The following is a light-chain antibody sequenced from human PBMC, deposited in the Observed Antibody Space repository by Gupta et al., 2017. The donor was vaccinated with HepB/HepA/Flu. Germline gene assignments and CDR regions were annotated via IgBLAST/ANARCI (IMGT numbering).Light chain of an antibody. J-gene: IGKJ2*01. CDR2: ASS. Sequence: DIQMTQSPSSLSASVGDRVTITCRASQAVGYALAWFQQKPGKAPKPLIYASSDLQSGVPSRFSGSGSETDFTLTISSLQPEDSATYYCQQDDDYPYTFGQGTKLEI. CDR1: QAVGYA. V-gene: IGKV1-16*01. CDR3: QQDDDYPYT.